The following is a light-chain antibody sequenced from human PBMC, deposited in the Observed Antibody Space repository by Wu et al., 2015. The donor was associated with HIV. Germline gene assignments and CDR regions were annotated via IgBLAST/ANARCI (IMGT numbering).Light chain of an antibody. Sequence: EIVLTQSPATLSLSPGDRATFSCRASQSVNSYLAGYQQKPGQAPRLLIYGSFRRATDVPDRFSGSGSGADFTLTISRLEPEDFAVYHCQQYGGSPLTFGGGTKVDDQT. CDR3: QQYGGSPLT. CDR1: QSVNSY. V-gene: IGKV3-20*01. CDR2: GSF. J-gene: IGKJ4*01.